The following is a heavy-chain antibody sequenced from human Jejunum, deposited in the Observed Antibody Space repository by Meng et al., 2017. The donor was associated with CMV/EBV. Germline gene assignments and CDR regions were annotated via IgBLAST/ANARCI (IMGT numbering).Heavy chain of an antibody. D-gene: IGHD3-3*01. V-gene: IGHV1-8*02. Sequence: TTYDITSVREAVGQGLGWVGWMKPASGGTGYAQKFQGRVTITRNTSISTSYMEVISLRSDDTAVYYCARGRRTIFGMVITYYFDSWGQGTLVTVSS. J-gene: IGHJ4*02. CDR3: ARGRRTIFGMVITYYFDS. CDR2: MKPASGGT. CDR1: TTYD.